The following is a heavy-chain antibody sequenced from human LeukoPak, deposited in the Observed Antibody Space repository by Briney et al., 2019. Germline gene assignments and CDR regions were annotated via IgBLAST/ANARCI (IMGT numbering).Heavy chain of an antibody. V-gene: IGHV3-23*01. CDR2: ISGSGGST. CDR1: GFTFSSYG. D-gene: IGHD3-10*01. Sequence: GGSLRLSCAASGFTFSSYGMSWVRQAPGKGLEWVSAISGSGGSTYYADSVKGRFTISRDNSKNSLYLQMNSLRAEDTAVYYCAKDQRILLWFGELFEYWGQGTLVTVSS. J-gene: IGHJ4*02. CDR3: AKDQRILLWFGELFEY.